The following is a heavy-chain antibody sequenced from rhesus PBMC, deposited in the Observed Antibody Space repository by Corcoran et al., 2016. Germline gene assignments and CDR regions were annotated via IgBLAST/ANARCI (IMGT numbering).Heavy chain of an antibody. D-gene: IGHD4-23*01. CDR2: IYGDSSST. CDR1: GGSISGYYY. CDR3: AKLGYSNRDY. V-gene: IGHV4-143*01. J-gene: IGHJ4*01. Sequence: QVQLQESGPGLVKPSETLSLTCTVSGGSISGYYYWSWIRQPPGKGLEWLGGIYGDSSSTYYNPSRKSRVTISKDTSKNQFSLKLSSVTAADTAVYYCAKLGYSNRDYWGQGVLVTVSS.